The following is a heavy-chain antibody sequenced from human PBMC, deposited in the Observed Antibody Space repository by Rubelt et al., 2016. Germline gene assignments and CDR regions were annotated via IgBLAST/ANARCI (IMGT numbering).Heavy chain of an antibody. D-gene: IGHD2-21*01. Sequence: QVQESGPGLVKPSETLSLTCTISGDSISSYYWSWIRQPPGKGLEWIGYIYYSGSTNYNPSLKSRVTISVDTSKNQFSLKLSSVTAADTAVYYGARVGQLFFPHFDYWGQGTLVTVSS. J-gene: IGHJ4*02. CDR1: GDSISSYY. CDR3: ARVGQLFFPHFDY. V-gene: IGHV4-59*01. CDR2: IYYSGST.